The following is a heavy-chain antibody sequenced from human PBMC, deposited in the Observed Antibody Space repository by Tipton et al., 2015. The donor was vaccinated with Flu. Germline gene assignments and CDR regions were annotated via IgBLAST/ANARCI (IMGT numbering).Heavy chain of an antibody. J-gene: IGHJ4*02. CDR3: YYYDSSGYYYLEN. Sequence: TLSLTCTVSGGSISSSSYYWGWIRQPPGKGLEWIGSIYYSGSTYYNPSLKSRVTISLDTSKNQFSLKLSSVTAADTAVYYCYYYDSSGYYYLENWGQGTLVTVSS. V-gene: IGHV4-39*01. D-gene: IGHD3-22*01. CDR1: GGSISSSSYY. CDR2: IYYSGST.